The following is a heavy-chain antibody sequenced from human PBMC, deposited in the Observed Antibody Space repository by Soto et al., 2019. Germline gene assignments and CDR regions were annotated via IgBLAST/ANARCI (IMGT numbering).Heavy chain of an antibody. Sequence: SETLSLTCTVSGGSISSYFYIWVRQPPGKGLEWIGSVYYTVTTDYNPSLKSRVTISVDTSKTQFSLNLRSVTAADTAVYYCARDLAAVPRAFDYWGRGTLVTVSS. CDR3: ARDLAAVPRAFDY. J-gene: IGHJ4*02. CDR2: VYYTVTT. D-gene: IGHD6-13*01. CDR1: GGSISSYF. V-gene: IGHV4-59*01.